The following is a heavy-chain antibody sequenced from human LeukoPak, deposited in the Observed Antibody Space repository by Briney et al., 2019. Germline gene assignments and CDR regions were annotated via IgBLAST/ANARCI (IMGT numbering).Heavy chain of an antibody. CDR3: ARGWGQQQPIRD. J-gene: IGHJ4*02. V-gene: IGHV4-4*07. D-gene: IGHD6-13*01. CDR2: LNSGGST. CDR1: GDSITTYY. Sequence: SETLSLTCAVSGDSITTYYWSWVRQPAGKGLEWIGRLNSGGSTNYNPSLKSRVTMSVDTSKNQFSLKLSSVTAADTAVYYCARGWGQQQPIRDWGQGTLVTVSS.